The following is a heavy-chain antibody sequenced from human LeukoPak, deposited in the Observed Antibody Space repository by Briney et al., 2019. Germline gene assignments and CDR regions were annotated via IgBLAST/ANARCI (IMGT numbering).Heavy chain of an antibody. Sequence: SETLSLTCAVYGGSFSGYYWSWIRQPPGKGLEWIGEINHSGSTNYNPSLKSRVTISVDTSKNQFSLKLGSVTAADTAVYYCARVVVVVPAAPNWFDPWGQGTLVTVSS. CDR3: ARVVVVVPAAPNWFDP. D-gene: IGHD2-2*01. CDR2: INHSGST. V-gene: IGHV4-34*01. CDR1: GGSFSGYY. J-gene: IGHJ5*02.